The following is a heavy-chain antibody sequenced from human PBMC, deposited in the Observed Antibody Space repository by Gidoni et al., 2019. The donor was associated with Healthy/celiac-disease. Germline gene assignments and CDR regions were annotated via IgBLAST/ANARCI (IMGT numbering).Heavy chain of an antibody. J-gene: IGHJ4*02. CDR2: INHSGST. CDR1: GGSFSGYY. CDR3: ARSPEYDYYAHDFWSGFVPYYFDY. V-gene: IGHV4-34*01. D-gene: IGHD3-3*01. Sequence: QVQLQQWGAGLLKPSETLSLTCAVYGGSFSGYYWRWIRQPPGKGLEWIGEINHSGSTNYNPSLKSRVTISVDTSKNQFSLKLSSVTAADTAVYYCARSPEYDYYAHDFWSGFVPYYFDYWGQGTLVTVSS.